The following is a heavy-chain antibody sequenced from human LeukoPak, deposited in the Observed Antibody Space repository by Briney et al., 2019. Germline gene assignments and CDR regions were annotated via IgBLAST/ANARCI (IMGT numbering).Heavy chain of an antibody. V-gene: IGHV3-30-3*01. CDR2: ISYDGSNK. CDR1: GFTFSSYA. Sequence: GGSLRLSCAASGFTFSSYAMHWVRQAPGKGLEWVAVISYDGSNKYYADSVKGRFTISRGNSKNTVYLQMNSLRPDDTAVYYCTRASGSGSYYEDWFDPWGQGTLVTVSS. CDR3: TRASGSGSYYEDWFDP. J-gene: IGHJ5*02. D-gene: IGHD3-10*01.